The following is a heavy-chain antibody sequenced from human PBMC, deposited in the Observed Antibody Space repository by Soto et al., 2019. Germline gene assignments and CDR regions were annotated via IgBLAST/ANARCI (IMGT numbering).Heavy chain of an antibody. CDR1: GGPFNDVY. J-gene: IGHJ6*02. Sequence: PSETLSLTCAVYGGPFNDVYWSWIRQAPGKGLEWIGEIKHSGKTNYNPTFRSRVTISIDTSKNQFSLKVKSVTAADAAVYYCARERLYMVRGVVHNYGLDVWGQGTTVTVSS. CDR2: IKHSGKT. V-gene: IGHV4-34*01. D-gene: IGHD3-10*01. CDR3: ARERLYMVRGVVHNYGLDV.